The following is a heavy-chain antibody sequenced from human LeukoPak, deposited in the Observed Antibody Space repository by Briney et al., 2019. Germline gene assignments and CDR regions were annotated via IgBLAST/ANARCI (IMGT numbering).Heavy chain of an antibody. CDR3: ARGLGDIVVVPAAAYYFDY. J-gene: IGHJ4*02. CDR2: INHSGST. V-gene: IGHV4-34*01. D-gene: IGHD2-2*01. CDR1: GGSFSGYY. Sequence: SETLSLTCAVYGGSFSGYYWSWIRQPPGKGLEWIGEINHSGSTNYNPSLKSRVTISVDTSKNQFSLKLSSVTAADTAVYYCARGLGDIVVVPAAAYYFDYWGQGTLVTVSS.